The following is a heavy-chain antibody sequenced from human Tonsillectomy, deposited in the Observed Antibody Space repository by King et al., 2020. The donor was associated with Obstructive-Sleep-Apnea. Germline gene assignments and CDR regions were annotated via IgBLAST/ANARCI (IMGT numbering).Heavy chain of an antibody. CDR2: IYYSGCT. CDR1: GGSISSRSYY. V-gene: IGHV4-39*01. Sequence: QLQESGPGLVKPSETLSLTCTVSGGSISSRSYYWGWIRQPPGKGLEWIGSIYYSGCTYYNPSLKSRVTISVDTSKNQFSLKLSSVTAADTAVYYCATLAVVVRKGYFDYWGQGTLVTVSS. J-gene: IGHJ4*02. D-gene: IGHD2-2*01. CDR3: ATLAVVVRKGYFDY.